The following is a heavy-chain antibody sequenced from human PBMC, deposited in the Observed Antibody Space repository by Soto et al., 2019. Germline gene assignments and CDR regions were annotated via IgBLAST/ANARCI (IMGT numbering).Heavy chain of an antibody. J-gene: IGHJ5*02. CDR1: GGTFSSYA. Sequence: SVKVSCKASGGTFSSYAISWVRQARGQGLEWMGGIIPIFGTANYAQKFQGRVTITADESTSTAYMELSSLRSEDTAVYYCARAGVEMATREFDPWGQGTLVTVSS. V-gene: IGHV1-69*13. D-gene: IGHD5-12*01. CDR2: IIPIFGTA. CDR3: ARAGVEMATREFDP.